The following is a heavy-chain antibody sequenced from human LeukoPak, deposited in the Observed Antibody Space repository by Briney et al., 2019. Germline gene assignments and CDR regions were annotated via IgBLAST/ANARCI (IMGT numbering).Heavy chain of an antibody. CDR2: IYYSGSI. Sequence: PSETLSLTCTVSGGSISSGDYYWSWIRQPPGKGLEWIGYIYYSGSIYYNPSLKSRVTISVDTSKNQFSLKLSSVTAADTAVYYCARHILLWFGPTGMDVWGQGTTVTVSS. J-gene: IGHJ6*02. CDR1: GGSISSGDYY. V-gene: IGHV4-30-4*08. CDR3: ARHILLWFGPTGMDV. D-gene: IGHD3-10*01.